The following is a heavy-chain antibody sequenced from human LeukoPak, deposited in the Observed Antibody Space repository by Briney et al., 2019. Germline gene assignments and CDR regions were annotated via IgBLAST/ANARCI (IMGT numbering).Heavy chain of an antibody. CDR3: ARTAGIQLWLPNY. CDR2: IIPIFGTA. D-gene: IGHD5-18*01. CDR1: GGTFSSYA. V-gene: IGHV1-69*13. J-gene: IGHJ4*02. Sequence: SVKVSCKASGGTFSSYAISWVRQAPGQGLEWMGGIIPIFGTANYAQKFQGRVTITADESTSTAYMELSSLGSEDTAVYYCARTAGIQLWLPNYWGQGTLVTVSS.